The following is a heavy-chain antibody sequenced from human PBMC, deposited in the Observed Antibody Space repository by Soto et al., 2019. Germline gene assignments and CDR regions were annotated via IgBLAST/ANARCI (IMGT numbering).Heavy chain of an antibody. Sequence: GESLKISCKGSGYSFTSYWIGWLRQTPGKGLEWMGIIYPGDSDARYSPSFQGQVTISADKSISTAYLQWSSLKASDTAIYYCAKLPYGSGSYSRGWFDPWGQGTQVTVSS. D-gene: IGHD3-10*01. V-gene: IGHV5-51*01. CDR2: IYPGDSDA. CDR3: AKLPYGSGSYSRGWFDP. J-gene: IGHJ5*02. CDR1: GYSFTSYW.